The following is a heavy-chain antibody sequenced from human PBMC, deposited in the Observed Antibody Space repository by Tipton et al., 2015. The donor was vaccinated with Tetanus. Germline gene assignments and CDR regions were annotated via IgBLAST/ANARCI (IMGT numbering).Heavy chain of an antibody. CDR2: IYHSGST. Sequence: TLSLTCAVSGGSISSSNWWSWVRQPPGKGLEWIGEIYHSGSTNYNPSLKSLVTISVDKSKNQFSLKLSSVTAADTAVYYCAREIKTKRTGHFDYWGQGTLVTVSS. CDR1: GGSISSSNW. V-gene: IGHV4-4*02. J-gene: IGHJ4*02. D-gene: IGHD1-1*01. CDR3: AREIKTKRTGHFDY.